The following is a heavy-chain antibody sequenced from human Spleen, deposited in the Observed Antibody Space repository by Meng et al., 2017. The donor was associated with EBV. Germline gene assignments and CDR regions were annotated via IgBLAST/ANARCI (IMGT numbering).Heavy chain of an antibody. D-gene: IGHD6-25*01. CDR2: IPSDASHNK. J-gene: IGHJ5*02. CDR3: AKDLSGRFDP. V-gene: IGHV3-30*18. CDR1: GFIFSGYG. Sequence: QEQLVESGXGGVEPXRSLRLSCAASGFIFSGYGFHWVRQAPGKGPEWVAIIPSDASHNKYYADSVKGRFTISRDNSKNTLYLQMNSLKIEDTAVYYCAKDLSGRFDPWGQGTLVTVSS.